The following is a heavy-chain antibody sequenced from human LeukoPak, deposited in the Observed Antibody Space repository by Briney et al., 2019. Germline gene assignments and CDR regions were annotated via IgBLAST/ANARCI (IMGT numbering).Heavy chain of an antibody. CDR2: INPNSGGT. V-gene: IGHV1-2*02. CDR1: GYTFTGYY. CDR3: ARDKFSGAAPGTVYYGMDV. J-gene: IGHJ6*02. D-gene: IGHD6-13*01. Sequence: GASVKVSCKASGYTFTGYYMHWVRQAPGQGLEWMGWINPNSGGTNYAQKFQGRVTMTRDTSISTAYMELSRLRSDDTAVYYCARDKFSGAAPGTVYYGMDVWGQGTTVTVSS.